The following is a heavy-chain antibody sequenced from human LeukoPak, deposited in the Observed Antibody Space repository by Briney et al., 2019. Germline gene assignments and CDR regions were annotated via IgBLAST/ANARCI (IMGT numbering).Heavy chain of an antibody. V-gene: IGHV4-30-2*01. CDR3: ARGGGGEDAFDI. D-gene: IGHD3-10*01. CDR1: GGSISSGGYS. CDR2: IYHSGST. J-gene: IGHJ3*02. Sequence: SETLSLTCAVSGGSISSGGYSWSWIRQPPGKGLEWIGYIYHSGSTYYNPSLKSRVTISVDRSKNQFSLKLSSVTAADTAVYYCARGGGGEDAFDIWAKGQWSPSLQ.